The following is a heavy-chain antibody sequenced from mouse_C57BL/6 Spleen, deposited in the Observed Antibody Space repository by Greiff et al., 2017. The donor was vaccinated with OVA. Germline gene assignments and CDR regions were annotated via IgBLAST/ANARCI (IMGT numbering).Heavy chain of an antibody. D-gene: IGHD2-3*01. J-gene: IGHJ3*01. CDR3: TRYDGYLFAY. CDR2: IDPETGGT. CDR1: GYTFTDYE. V-gene: IGHV1-15*01. Sequence: VQLQQSGAELVRPGASVTLSCKASGYTFTDYEMHWVKQTPVHGLEWIGAIDPETGGTAYNQKFKGKAILTADKSSSTAYMELRSLTSEDSAVYYCTRYDGYLFAYWGQGTLVTVSA.